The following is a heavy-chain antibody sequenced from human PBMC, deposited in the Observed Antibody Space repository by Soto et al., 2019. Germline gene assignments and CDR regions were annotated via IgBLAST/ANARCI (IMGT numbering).Heavy chain of an antibody. D-gene: IGHD1-1*01. Sequence: PGGSLRLSCAASGFTFNSHTMNWVRQASGKGLEWVSSITSSRDMFYADSVKGRFTISRDNAKNSLYLQMNSLRAEDTAVYYCVKEVEGFDYWGQRTPVIVSS. CDR1: GFTFNSHT. V-gene: IGHV3-21*01. CDR2: ITSSRDM. CDR3: VKEVEGFDY. J-gene: IGHJ4*02.